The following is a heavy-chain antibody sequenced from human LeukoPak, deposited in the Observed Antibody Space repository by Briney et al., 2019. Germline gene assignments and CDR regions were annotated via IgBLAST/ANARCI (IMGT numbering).Heavy chain of an antibody. CDR1: GYTFTSYG. CDR3: ARDEGFGGYRRFYYYYGMDV. CDR2: ISAYNGNT. V-gene: IGHV1-18*01. D-gene: IGHD3-22*01. Sequence: ASVKVSCKASGYTFTSYGISWVRQAPGQGLEWMGWISAYNGNTNYAQKLQGRVTMTTDTSTSTAYMELRSLRSDDTAVYYCARDEGFGGYRRFYYYYGMDVWGQGTTVTVSS. J-gene: IGHJ6*02.